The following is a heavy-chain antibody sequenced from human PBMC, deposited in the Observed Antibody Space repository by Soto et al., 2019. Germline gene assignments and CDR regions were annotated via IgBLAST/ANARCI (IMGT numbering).Heavy chain of an antibody. Sequence: QVQLVQSGAEVKKPGSSVKVSCKASGGTFSSYTISWVRQAPGQGLEWMGRIIPILGIANYAQKFQGRVTITADKSTSTAYMELSSLRSEDTAVHYCARDRGDDVVVPAAMRYYGMDVWGQGTTVTVSS. CDR1: GGTFSSYT. V-gene: IGHV1-69*08. CDR3: ARDRGDDVVVPAAMRYYGMDV. J-gene: IGHJ6*02. D-gene: IGHD2-2*01. CDR2: IIPILGIA.